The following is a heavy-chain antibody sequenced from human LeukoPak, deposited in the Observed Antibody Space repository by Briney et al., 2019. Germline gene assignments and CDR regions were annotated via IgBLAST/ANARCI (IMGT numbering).Heavy chain of an antibody. CDR2: ISSSSSYI. J-gene: IGHJ4*02. CDR3: ASSDFWSGTVNDY. D-gene: IGHD3-3*01. Sequence: PGGSLRLSCAASGFTFSSYSMNWVRQAPGKGLEWVSPISSSSSYIYYADSVKGRFTISRDNAKNSLYLQMNSLRAEDTAVYYCASSDFWSGTVNDYWGQGTLVTVSS. CDR1: GFTFSSYS. V-gene: IGHV3-21*01.